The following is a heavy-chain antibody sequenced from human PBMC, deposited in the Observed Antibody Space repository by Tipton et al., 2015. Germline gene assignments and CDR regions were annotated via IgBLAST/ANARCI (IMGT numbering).Heavy chain of an antibody. CDR1: SDSINKYY. J-gene: IGHJ4*02. CDR3: ARARGRHGGLFDS. CDR2: IQFSGAT. V-gene: IGHV4-59*07. D-gene: IGHD4-23*01. Sequence: TLSLTCTVSSDSINKYYWSWIRQPPGKELEWIGYIQFSGATNYNSSLESRVSISVDTSKTQFSLEMRSVTATDTAVYYCARARGRHGGLFDSWGQGILVTVSS.